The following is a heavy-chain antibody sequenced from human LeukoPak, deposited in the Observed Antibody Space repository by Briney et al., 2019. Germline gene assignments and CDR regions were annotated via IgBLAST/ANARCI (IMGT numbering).Heavy chain of an antibody. Sequence: GGSLRLSCAASGFTFSDYYMSWIRQAPGKGLEWVSYISSSGSTIYYADSVKGRFTISRDNAKNSLYLQTNSLRAEDTAVYYCAREEVGAKKNDAFDIWGQGTMVTVSS. CDR3: AREEVGAKKNDAFDI. J-gene: IGHJ3*02. CDR1: GFTFSDYY. V-gene: IGHV3-11*01. CDR2: ISSSGSTI. D-gene: IGHD1-26*01.